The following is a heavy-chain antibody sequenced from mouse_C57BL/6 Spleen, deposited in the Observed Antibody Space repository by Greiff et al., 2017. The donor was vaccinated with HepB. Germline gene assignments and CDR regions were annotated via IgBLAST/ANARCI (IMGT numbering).Heavy chain of an antibody. CDR1: GYTFTSYW. CDR2: IDPSDSYT. Sequence: QVQLQQPGAELVMPGASVKLSCKASGYTFTSYWMHWVKQRPGQGLEWIGEIDPSDSYTNYNQKFKGKSTLTVDKSSSTAYMQLSSLTSEDSAVYYWARGLGGSSYFYYFDYWGQGTTLTVSS. V-gene: IGHV1-69*01. J-gene: IGHJ2*01. CDR3: ARGLGGSSYFYYFDY. D-gene: IGHD1-1*01.